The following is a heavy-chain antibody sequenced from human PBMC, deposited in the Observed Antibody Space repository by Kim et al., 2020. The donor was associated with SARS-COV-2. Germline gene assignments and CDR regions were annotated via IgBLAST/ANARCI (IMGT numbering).Heavy chain of an antibody. Sequence: VTGRFTISRDNSKNTLYLQMNSLRAEDTAVYYCARESFRYCSSTSCYFDYWGQGTLVTVSS. CDR3: ARESFRYCSSTSCYFDY. J-gene: IGHJ4*02. D-gene: IGHD2-2*01. V-gene: IGHV3-30*07.